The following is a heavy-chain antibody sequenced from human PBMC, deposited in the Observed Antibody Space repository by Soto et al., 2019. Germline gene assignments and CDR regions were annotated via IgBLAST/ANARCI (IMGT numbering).Heavy chain of an antibody. Sequence: SETLSLTCAVYGGSFSGYYWSWIRQPPGKGLEWIGEINHSGSTNYNPSLKSRVTISVDTSKNQFSLKLSSVTAADTAVYYCARAGRITMVRGVIKGPNWFDPWGQGTLVTVSS. D-gene: IGHD3-10*01. CDR2: INHSGST. V-gene: IGHV4-34*01. J-gene: IGHJ5*02. CDR3: ARAGRITMVRGVIKGPNWFDP. CDR1: GGSFSGYY.